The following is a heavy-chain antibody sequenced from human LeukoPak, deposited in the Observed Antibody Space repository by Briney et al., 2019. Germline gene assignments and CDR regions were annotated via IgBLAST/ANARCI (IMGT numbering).Heavy chain of an antibody. Sequence: PERSLRLSCAASGFTFSSYGMHWVRQAPGKGLEWVAIIWYDGSNKFYADSVEGRFTISRDNSKNTLYLQMNSPRVEDTAVYYCARDDSWLRTGGYLDNWGQGTLVTVSS. J-gene: IGHJ4*02. D-gene: IGHD5-12*01. CDR2: IWYDGSNK. CDR3: ARDDSWLRTGGYLDN. V-gene: IGHV3-33*01. CDR1: GFTFSSYG.